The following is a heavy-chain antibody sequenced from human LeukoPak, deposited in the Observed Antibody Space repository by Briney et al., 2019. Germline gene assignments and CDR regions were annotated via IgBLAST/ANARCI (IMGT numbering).Heavy chain of an antibody. V-gene: IGHV4-34*01. Sequence: KPSETLSLTCAVYGGSFSGYSWSWIRQPPGKGLEWIGEINHSGSTNYNPSLKSRVTISVDTSKNQFSLKLSSVTAADTAVYYCARFPPPTVTTTYYYYGMDVWGQGTTVTVSS. CDR3: ARFPPPTVTTTYYYYGMDV. CDR1: GGSFSGYS. CDR2: INHSGST. J-gene: IGHJ6*02. D-gene: IGHD4-17*01.